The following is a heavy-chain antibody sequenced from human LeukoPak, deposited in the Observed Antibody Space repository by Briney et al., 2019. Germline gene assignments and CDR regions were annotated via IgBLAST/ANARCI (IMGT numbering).Heavy chain of an antibody. CDR1: GFTFSSYS. V-gene: IGHV3-21*01. Sequence: GGSLRLSCAASGFTFSSYSMNWVRQAPGKGLEWVSSISSSSSYIYYADSVKGRFTISRDNAKNSLYLQMNSLRAEDTAVYYCARDRSGGYIAVAGPLGYWGQGTLVTVSS. CDR2: ISSSSSYI. J-gene: IGHJ4*02. D-gene: IGHD6-19*01. CDR3: ARDRSGGYIAVAGPLGY.